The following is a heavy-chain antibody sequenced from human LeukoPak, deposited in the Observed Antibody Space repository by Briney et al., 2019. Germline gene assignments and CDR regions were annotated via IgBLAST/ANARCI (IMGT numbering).Heavy chain of an antibody. D-gene: IGHD3-10*01. CDR2: IIPILGIA. CDR3: ATMVRGSY. J-gene: IGHJ4*02. Sequence: SVKVSCKASGGTFSSYAISWVRQAPGQGLECMGRIIPILGIANYAQKFQGRVTITADKSTSTAYMELSSLRSEDTAVYYCATMVRGSYWGQGTLVTVSP. CDR1: GGTFSSYA. V-gene: IGHV1-69*04.